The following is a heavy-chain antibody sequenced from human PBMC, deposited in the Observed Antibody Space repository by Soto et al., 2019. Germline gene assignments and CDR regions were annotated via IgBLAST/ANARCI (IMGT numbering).Heavy chain of an antibody. CDR2: INHSGST. J-gene: IGHJ4*02. Sequence: SETLSLTCAVYGGSFSGYYWSWIRQPPGKGLEWIGEINHSGSTNYNPSLKSRVTISVDTSKNQFSLKLSSVTAADTAVYYCARGTVVATIIYWGQGTLVTVSS. V-gene: IGHV4-34*01. D-gene: IGHD5-12*01. CDR1: GGSFSGYY. CDR3: ARGTVVATIIY.